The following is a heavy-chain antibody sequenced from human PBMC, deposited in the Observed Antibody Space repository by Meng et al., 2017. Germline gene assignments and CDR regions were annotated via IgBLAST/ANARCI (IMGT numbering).Heavy chain of an antibody. D-gene: IGHD3-16*01. V-gene: IGHV1-2*06. J-gene: IGHJ5*02. CDR2: INPNSGGT. CDR3: ARNRGVDVWGSYSEFDP. Sequence: LWRSGAEVKKLGASVKVSCTAAGYTFTGYYMHWVRQAPGQGLEWMGRINPNSGGTNYAQKFQGRVTMTRDTSISTAYMELSRLRSDDTAVYYCARNRGVDVWGSYSEFDPWGQGTLVTVSS. CDR1: GYTFTGYY.